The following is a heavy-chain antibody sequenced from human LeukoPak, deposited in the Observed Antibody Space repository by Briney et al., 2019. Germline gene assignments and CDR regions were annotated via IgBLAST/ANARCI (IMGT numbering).Heavy chain of an antibody. CDR2: ISAYNGNT. CDR1: GSTFTSYG. CDR3: AKSYYGSGSLDY. V-gene: IGHV1-18*01. D-gene: IGHD3-10*01. J-gene: IGHJ4*02. Sequence: ASVKVSCKASGSTFTSYGISWVRQAPGQGLEWMGWISAYNGNTNYAQKLQGRVTMTTDTSTSTAYMELRSLRSDDTAVYYCAKSYYGSGSLDYWGQGTLVTVSS.